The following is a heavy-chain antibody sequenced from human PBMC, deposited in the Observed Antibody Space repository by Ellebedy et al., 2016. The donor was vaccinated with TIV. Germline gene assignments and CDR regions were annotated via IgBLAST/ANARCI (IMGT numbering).Heavy chain of an antibody. CDR2: VYYTGIT. V-gene: IGHV4-39*01. J-gene: IGHJ4*02. Sequence: SETLSLTCTVSGGSINRSSFYWGWIRQTPGKGLEWIGSVYYTGITNYNPSLTSRVTISVDTSKNQFSLKLSSVTATDTAVYYCGRQRAPLDYWGQGTLVTVSS. CDR1: GGSINRSSFY. CDR3: GRQRAPLDY.